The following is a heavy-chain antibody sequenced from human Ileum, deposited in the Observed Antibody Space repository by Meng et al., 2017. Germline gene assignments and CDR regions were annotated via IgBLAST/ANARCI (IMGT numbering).Heavy chain of an antibody. V-gene: IGHV5-51*01. CDR3: ARPGWELLPDVFDY. CDR2: IYPGDSDT. Sequence: GESLKISRKGSGYSFTSYWIGWVRPMPGKGLELMGIIYPGDSDTRYSPSFQGQVTISADKSISTAYLPWSSLKASDTAMYYCARPGWELLPDVFDYWGQGTLVTVSS. J-gene: IGHJ4*02. D-gene: IGHD1-26*01. CDR1: GYSFTSYW.